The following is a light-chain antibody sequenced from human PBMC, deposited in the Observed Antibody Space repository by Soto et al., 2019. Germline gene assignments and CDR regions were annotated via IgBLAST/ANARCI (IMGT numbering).Light chain of an antibody. V-gene: IGKV3-15*01. Sequence: EIVMTQSPATLSVSPGERATLSCRASQSVSSNLAWYQQKPGQAPRLLIYGASTRATGIPARFSGSGSGTEFTLTISSLQSEDLAVYYCQQYNNWPRHTFGQGTKLEI. J-gene: IGKJ2*01. CDR1: QSVSSN. CDR2: GAS. CDR3: QQYNNWPRHT.